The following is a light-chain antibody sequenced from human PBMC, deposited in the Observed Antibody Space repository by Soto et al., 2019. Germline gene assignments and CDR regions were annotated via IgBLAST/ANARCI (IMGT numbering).Light chain of an antibody. CDR3: QEYGRAPWT. CDR1: QGISNH. Sequence: DLQMTQSPPSLSASVGDTVAITCRASQGISNHLAWYQQKPGMAPKLLIYAASTLQSGVPSRFSGRGSVTDFTLAIRSLQPEDVATYYCQEYGRAPWTFGRGTKVAI. CDR2: AAS. V-gene: IGKV1-27*01. J-gene: IGKJ1*01.